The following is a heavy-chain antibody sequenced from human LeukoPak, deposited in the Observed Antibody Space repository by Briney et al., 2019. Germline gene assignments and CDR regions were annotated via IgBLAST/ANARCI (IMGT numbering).Heavy chain of an antibody. CDR3: AKESGQLDV. CDR2: ISGGGSST. CDR1: GFTFTSYA. D-gene: IGHD3-3*01. V-gene: IGHV3-23*01. J-gene: IGHJ6*03. Sequence: GGSLRLSCAASGFTFTSYAMSWVRQAPGKGLEWVSVISGGGSSTYYADSVKGRFTISRDNSKNTLYLQMNSLRGEDTAVYHCAKESGQLDVWGKGTTVTVS.